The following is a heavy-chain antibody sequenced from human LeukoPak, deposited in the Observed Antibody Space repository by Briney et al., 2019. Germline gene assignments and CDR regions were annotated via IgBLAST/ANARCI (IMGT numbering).Heavy chain of an antibody. D-gene: IGHD4-17*01. CDR3: ARDLVDVYGVLDY. CDR1: GFTFSSYA. J-gene: IGHJ4*02. Sequence: GGSLRLSCAASGFTFSSYAMHWVRQAPGKGLEWVAVISYDGSNKYYADSVKGRFTISRDNSKNTLCLQMNSLRAEDTAVYYCARDLVDVYGVLDYWGQGTLVTVSS. V-gene: IGHV3-30*04. CDR2: ISYDGSNK.